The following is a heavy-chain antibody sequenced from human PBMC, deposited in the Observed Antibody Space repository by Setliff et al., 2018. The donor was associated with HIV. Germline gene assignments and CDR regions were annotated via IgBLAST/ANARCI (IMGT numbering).Heavy chain of an antibody. CDR3: ARGPSGRAPAPARAPHYYGLDL. V-gene: IGHV4-61*05. D-gene: IGHD2-2*01. Sequence: SETLSLTCSVSGDSISSSSYYWSWIRQPPGKGLEWIGYIYTSGSTNYNPSLKSRVTISVDTSRKQFSLRLISVTAADTAVYYCARGPSGRAPAPARAPHYYGLDLWGPGTTVTVSS. J-gene: IGHJ6*01. CDR1: GDSISSSSYY. CDR2: IYTSGST.